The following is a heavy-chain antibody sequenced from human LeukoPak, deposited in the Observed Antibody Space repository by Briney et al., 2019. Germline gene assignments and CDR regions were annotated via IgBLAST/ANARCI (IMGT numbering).Heavy chain of an antibody. V-gene: IGHV4-39*07. CDR2: IYYSGST. Sequence: SETLSLTCNVSGGSISSRSYHWGWIRQPPGKGLEWFGSIYYSGSTYYNPSLKSRVTISVDTSKNQFSLKLSSVTAADTAVYYCARVSFDTAMDHYYFDYWGQGTLVTVSS. CDR1: GGSISSRSYH. D-gene: IGHD5-18*01. J-gene: IGHJ4*02. CDR3: ARVSFDTAMDHYYFDY.